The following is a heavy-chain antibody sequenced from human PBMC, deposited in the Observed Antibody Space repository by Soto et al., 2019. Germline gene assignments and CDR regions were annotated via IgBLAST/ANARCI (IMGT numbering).Heavy chain of an antibody. CDR2: IDPTDSYT. CDR1: GYSFTSYW. D-gene: IGHD6-19*01. V-gene: IGHV5-10-1*01. CDR3: ARPLAVAGSYYYYGMDV. J-gene: IGHJ6*02. Sequence: PGESLKISCKGSGYSFTSYWIIWVRQMPGKGLEWMGRIDPTDSYTNYSPSFQGHVTISADKSITTAYLQWSSLKASDTAMYYCARPLAVAGSYYYYGMDVWGQGTAVTSP.